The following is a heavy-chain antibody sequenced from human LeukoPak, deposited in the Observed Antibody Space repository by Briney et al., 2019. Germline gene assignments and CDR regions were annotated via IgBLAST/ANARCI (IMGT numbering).Heavy chain of an antibody. D-gene: IGHD6-19*01. Sequence: SQTLSLTCAISGDTFSSNSAAWNWIRQSPSRGLEWLGRTYYRSKWYNDYAVSVKSRITINPDTSKNQFSLQLNSVTPEDTAAYYCARDGGSGWYEDYYYYGMDVWGQGTTVTVSS. CDR1: GDTFSSNSAA. CDR2: TYYRSKWYN. V-gene: IGHV6-1*01. CDR3: ARDGGSGWYEDYYYYGMDV. J-gene: IGHJ6*02.